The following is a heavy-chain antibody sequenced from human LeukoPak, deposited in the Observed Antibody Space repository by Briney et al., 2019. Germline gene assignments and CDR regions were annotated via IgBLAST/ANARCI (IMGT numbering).Heavy chain of an antibody. Sequence: GGSLRLSCTASGFTFGDYAMSWFRQAPGKGLEWVGFIRGKAYGGTTEYAASVKGRFTISRDDSKSIAYLQTNSLKTEDTAVYYCTRWGSGWSGDYWGQGTLVTVSS. J-gene: IGHJ4*02. CDR3: TRWGSGWSGDY. V-gene: IGHV3-49*03. D-gene: IGHD6-19*01. CDR1: GFTFGDYA. CDR2: IRGKAYGGTT.